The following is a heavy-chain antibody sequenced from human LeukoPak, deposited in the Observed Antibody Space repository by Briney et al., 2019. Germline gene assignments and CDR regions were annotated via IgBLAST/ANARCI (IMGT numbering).Heavy chain of an antibody. J-gene: IGHJ4*02. Sequence: SGTLSLTCAVSGGSVSSHYWSWIRQPPGKGLEWIGYISQSGGTNYNPSLKSRVTISVDTSKNQFSLKVSSVTAADTAVYYCARGILGATKEEAFWGQGSLVTVSS. V-gene: IGHV4-59*02. CDR1: GGSVSSHY. CDR3: ARGILGATKEEAF. D-gene: IGHD1-26*01. CDR2: ISQSGGT.